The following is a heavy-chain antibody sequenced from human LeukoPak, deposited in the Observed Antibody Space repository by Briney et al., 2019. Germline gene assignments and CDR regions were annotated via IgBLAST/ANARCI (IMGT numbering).Heavy chain of an antibody. V-gene: IGHV1-69*13. CDR2: IIPIFGTA. CDR1: GGTFSSYA. J-gene: IGHJ5*02. D-gene: IGHD6-13*01. Sequence: SVKVSCKASGGTFSSYAISWVRQAPGQGLEWMGGIIPIFGTANYAQKFQGRVTITADESTSTAYMELRSLRSEDTAVYYCARTVAAAADWFDPWGQGTPVTVSS. CDR3: ARTVAAAADWFDP.